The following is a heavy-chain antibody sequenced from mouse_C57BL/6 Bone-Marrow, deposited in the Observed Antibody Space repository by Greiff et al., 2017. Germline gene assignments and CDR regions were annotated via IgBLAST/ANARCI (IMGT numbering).Heavy chain of an antibody. Sequence: QVQLQQPGAELVMPGASVKLSCKASGYTFTSYWMHWVKQRPGQGLEWIGEIDPSDSYTNYNQKFKGKSTLTVDKSSSTAYMQLSSLTSADSAVYYCARGRKVYYGNYQAWFAYWGQGTLVTVSA. D-gene: IGHD2-1*01. CDR1: GYTFTSYW. CDR3: ARGRKVYYGNYQAWFAY. CDR2: IDPSDSYT. V-gene: IGHV1-69*01. J-gene: IGHJ3*01.